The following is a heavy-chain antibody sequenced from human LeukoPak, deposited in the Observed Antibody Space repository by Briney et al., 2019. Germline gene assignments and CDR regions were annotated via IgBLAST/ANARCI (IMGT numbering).Heavy chain of an antibody. V-gene: IGHV1-46*01. D-gene: IGHD3-10*01. CDR3: ARGYGSGSWNFDY. CDR2: INPSGGST. J-gene: IGHJ4*02. CDR1: GYTFTSYY. Sequence: ASVKVSCKASGYTFTSYYVHWVRQAPGQGLEWMGLINPSGGSTRYAQKFQGRVTMTRDMSTTTVHMELSNLRSEDTAVYYCARGYGSGSWNFDYWGQGTLVTVSS.